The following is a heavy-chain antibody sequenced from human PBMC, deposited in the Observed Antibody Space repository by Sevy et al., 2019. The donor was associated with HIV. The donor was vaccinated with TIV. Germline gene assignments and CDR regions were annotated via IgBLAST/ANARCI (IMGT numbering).Heavy chain of an antibody. CDR3: ARGSYDYGDGEVFDN. D-gene: IGHD4-17*01. Sequence: SETLSLTCAVYGGSFNTYYWNWIRQPPGKGLEWIGEVNHSGTTNYNPSLKSRVTLSVDTSKNQFSLKLNSVTAADTAVYYCARGSYDYGDGEVFDNWGQGTPVTVSS. J-gene: IGHJ4*02. V-gene: IGHV4-34*01. CDR1: GGSFNTYY. CDR2: VNHSGTT.